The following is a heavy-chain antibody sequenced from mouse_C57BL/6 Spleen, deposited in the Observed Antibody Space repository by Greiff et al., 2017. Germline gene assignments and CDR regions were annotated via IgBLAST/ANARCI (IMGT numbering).Heavy chain of an antibody. V-gene: IGHV5-16*01. Sequence: EVQVVESEGGLVQPGSSMKLSCTASGFTFSDYYMAWVRQVPEKGLEWVANINYDGSSTYYLASLKSRFIISRDNAKNILYLQISSLKSEDTATYYCARSYDYDGYYAMDYWGQGTSVTVSS. J-gene: IGHJ4*01. CDR1: GFTFSDYY. CDR2: INYDGSST. CDR3: ARSYDYDGYYAMDY. D-gene: IGHD2-4*01.